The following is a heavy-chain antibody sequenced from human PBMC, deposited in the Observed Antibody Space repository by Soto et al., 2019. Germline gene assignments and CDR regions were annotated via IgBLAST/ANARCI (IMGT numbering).Heavy chain of an antibody. CDR3: AKEGTYGVTTYYFDY. CDR1: GFTFSSYA. CDR2: ISYDGSNK. D-gene: IGHD4-17*01. V-gene: IGHV3-30-3*01. J-gene: IGHJ4*02. Sequence: PGGSLRLSCAASGFTFSSYAMHWVRQAPGKGLEWVAVISYDGSNKYYADSVKGRFTISRDNSKNTLYLQMHSLRAEDTAVYYCAKEGTYGVTTYYFDYWGQGTLVTVSS.